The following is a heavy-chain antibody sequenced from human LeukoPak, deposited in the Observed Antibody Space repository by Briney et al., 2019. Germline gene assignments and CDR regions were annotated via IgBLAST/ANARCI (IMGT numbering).Heavy chain of an antibody. Sequence: SETLSLTCTVSGGSISSYYWSWIRQPAGKGLEWIGRIYTSGSTNYNPSLKSRVTMSVDTPKNQFSLKLSSVTAADTAVYYCARDSSGWYFRLDAFDIWGQGTMVTVSS. D-gene: IGHD6-19*01. CDR3: ARDSSGWYFRLDAFDI. J-gene: IGHJ3*02. V-gene: IGHV4-4*07. CDR1: GGSISSYY. CDR2: IYTSGST.